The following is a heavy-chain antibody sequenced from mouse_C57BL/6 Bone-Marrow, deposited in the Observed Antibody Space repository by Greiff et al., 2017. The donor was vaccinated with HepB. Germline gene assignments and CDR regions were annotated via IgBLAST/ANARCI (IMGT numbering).Heavy chain of an antibody. Sequence: VQLQQSGAELVRPGASVTLSCKASGYTFTDDEMHWVKQTPVHGLEWIGAIDPETGGTAYNQKFKGKAILTADKSSSTAYMELRSLTSEDSAVYYCTRWDYADYWGQGTTRTVSA. CDR1: GYTFTDDE. V-gene: IGHV1-15*01. CDR3: TRWDYADY. CDR2: IDPETGGT. D-gene: IGHD2-4*01. J-gene: IGHJ2*01.